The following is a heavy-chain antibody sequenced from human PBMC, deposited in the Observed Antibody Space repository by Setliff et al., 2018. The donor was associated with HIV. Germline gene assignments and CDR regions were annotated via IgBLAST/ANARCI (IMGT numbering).Heavy chain of an antibody. J-gene: IGHJ4*02. Sequence: SETLSLTCAVSGYSISSGYFWGWIRQPPGKGLEWIGYITYSGSAYYNQSLKSRVTISIDTSNNQISLRLSSVTAADTAMYYCVRDDYGYNGKGFDYWGPGTLVTVSS. CDR1: GYSISSGYF. CDR3: VRDDYGYNGKGFDY. CDR2: ITYSGSA. V-gene: IGHV4-38-2*02. D-gene: IGHD4-17*01.